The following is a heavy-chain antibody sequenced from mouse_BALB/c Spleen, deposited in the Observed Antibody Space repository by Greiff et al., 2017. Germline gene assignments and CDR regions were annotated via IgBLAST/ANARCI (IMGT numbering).Heavy chain of an antibody. Sequence: EVQLVESGGGLVKPGGSLKLSCAASGFAFSSYDMSWVRQTPEKRLEWVAYISSGGGSTYYPDTVKGRFTISRDNAKNTLYLQMSSLKSEDTAMYYCARQPSTVVAPYYAMDYWGQGTSVTVSS. CDR3: ARQPSTVVAPYYAMDY. CDR2: ISSGGGST. V-gene: IGHV5-12-1*01. J-gene: IGHJ4*01. D-gene: IGHD1-1*01. CDR1: GFAFSSYD.